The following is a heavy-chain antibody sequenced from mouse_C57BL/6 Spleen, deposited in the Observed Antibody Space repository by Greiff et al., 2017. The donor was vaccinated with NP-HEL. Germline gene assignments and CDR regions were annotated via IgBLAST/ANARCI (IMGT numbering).Heavy chain of an antibody. J-gene: IGHJ4*01. CDR3: ARFSPHYYGGYYAMDY. D-gene: IGHD1-2*01. CDR2: INYDGSST. CDR1: GFTFSDYY. V-gene: IGHV5-16*01. Sequence: VMLVESEGGLVQPGSSMKLSCTASGFTFSDYYMAWVRQVPEKGLEWVANINYDGSSTYYLDSFKSRFIISRDNAKNILYLQMSSLKSEDTATYYCARFSPHYYGGYYAMDYWGQGTSVTVSS.